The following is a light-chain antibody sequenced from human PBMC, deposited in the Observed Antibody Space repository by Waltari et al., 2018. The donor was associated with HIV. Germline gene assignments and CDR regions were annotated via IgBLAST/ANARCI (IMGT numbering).Light chain of an antibody. CDR1: GSHIAGYT. CDR2: TDN. Sequence: QSVLTQPPSASGHPGQRVTIPCSGGGSHIAGYTVHWYQQTPGTAPKLLIFTDNQRPSGVPDRFSGSKSGTSASLAISGLQSEDEADYYCSAWDDSLRGPVFGGGTKLTVL. V-gene: IGLV1-44*01. CDR3: SAWDDSLRGPV. J-gene: IGLJ2*01.